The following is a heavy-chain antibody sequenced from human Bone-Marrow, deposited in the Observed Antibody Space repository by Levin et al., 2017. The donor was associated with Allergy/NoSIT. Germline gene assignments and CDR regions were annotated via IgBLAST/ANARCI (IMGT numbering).Heavy chain of an antibody. D-gene: IGHD2-15*01. Sequence: ASVKVSCKASGYTFTSYAMHWVRQAPGQRLEWMGWINAGNGNTKYSQKFQGRVTITRDTSASTAYMELSSLRSEDTAVYYCARDGRYSGRTFDPWGQGTLVTVSS. CDR2: INAGNGNT. V-gene: IGHV1-3*01. CDR1: GYTFTSYA. J-gene: IGHJ5*02. CDR3: ARDGRYSGRTFDP.